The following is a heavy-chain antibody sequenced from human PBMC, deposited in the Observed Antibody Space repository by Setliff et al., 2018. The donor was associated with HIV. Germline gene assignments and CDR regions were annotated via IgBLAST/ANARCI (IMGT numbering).Heavy chain of an antibody. V-gene: IGHV4-34*01. D-gene: IGHD2-8*01. CDR1: ESFSGYY. Sequence: SETLSLTWPGESFSGYYWSWIRQPAGKGLEWLGEINHSGRAKYNPSLKSRASISADTSKNQFSLRLTSVTAADTAVYYCARGAPYCNHGICHLFDYWGHGNLVTVSS. CDR2: INHSGRA. J-gene: IGHJ4*01. CDR3: ARGAPYCNHGICHLFDY.